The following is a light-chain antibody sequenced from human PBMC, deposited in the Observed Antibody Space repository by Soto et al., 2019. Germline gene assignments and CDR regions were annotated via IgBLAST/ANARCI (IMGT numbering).Light chain of an antibody. J-gene: IGLJ2*01. CDR3: AAWDDSLSGVV. V-gene: IGLV1-47*01. CDR1: NSNIGSNP. Sequence: QAVLTQPPSASGTPGHTSIISCSGSNSNIGSNPVYWYQHLPGTAPRPLIYGSSHRPSGVSDRFSGSKSATSASLAISGLRSEDEGDYYCAAWDDSLSGVVFGGGTKLTVL. CDR2: GSS.